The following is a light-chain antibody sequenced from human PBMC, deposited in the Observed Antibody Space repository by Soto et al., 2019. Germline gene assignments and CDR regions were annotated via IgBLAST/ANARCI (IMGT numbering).Light chain of an antibody. V-gene: IGKV4-1*01. CDR2: WAS. J-gene: IGKJ2*01. CDR1: QSVLYSSNNKNY. Sequence: DIVMTQSPDSLAVSLGERATINCKSSQSVLYSSNNKNYLAWYQQRPGQPPKLLIYWASTRESGVPDRFSGSGSGTEFTLTITSLQADDVAVYYCQQYESTPPTFGRWTKLEIK. CDR3: QQYESTPPT.